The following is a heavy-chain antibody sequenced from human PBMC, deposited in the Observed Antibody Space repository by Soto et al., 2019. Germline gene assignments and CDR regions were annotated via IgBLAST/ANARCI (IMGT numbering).Heavy chain of an antibody. CDR3: ARDLEYSSSSFTEHFDY. Sequence: ASVKVSCKASGYTFTSYGISWVRQAPGQGLEWMGWISAYNGNTNYAQKLQGRVTVTTDTSTSTAYMELRSLRSDDTAVYYCARDLEYSSSSFTEHFDYWGQGTLVTVSS. V-gene: IGHV1-18*01. J-gene: IGHJ4*02. D-gene: IGHD6-6*01. CDR1: GYTFTSYG. CDR2: ISAYNGNT.